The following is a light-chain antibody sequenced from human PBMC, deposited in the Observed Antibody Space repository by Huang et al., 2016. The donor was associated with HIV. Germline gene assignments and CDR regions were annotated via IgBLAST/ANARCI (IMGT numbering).Light chain of an antibody. CDR1: QTITTY. Sequence: DIQMTQSPSSLSASVGDRVIMTCRASQTITTYLNWYQQRPGKAPKLLIYAASSLQSGVPSRFSGSGSVTDFTLTISSLQPEDFATYYCQQSYSSLLSFGGGTKVAIK. CDR2: AAS. V-gene: IGKV1-39*01. CDR3: QQSYSSLLS. J-gene: IGKJ4*01.